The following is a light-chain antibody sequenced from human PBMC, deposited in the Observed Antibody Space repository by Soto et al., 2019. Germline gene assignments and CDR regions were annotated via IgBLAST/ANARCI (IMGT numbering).Light chain of an antibody. CDR2: KAS. V-gene: IGKV1-5*03. CDR3: QHYNSYSEA. CDR1: QTISSW. Sequence: DIKMTQSPSTLSGSVGDIVTITCRASQTISSWLAWYRQKPGKAPKLLIYKASTLKSGGPSRLSGGGSGTEFILTISSMQPDDFATYYCQHYNSYSEAFGQGTKVDSK. J-gene: IGKJ1*01.